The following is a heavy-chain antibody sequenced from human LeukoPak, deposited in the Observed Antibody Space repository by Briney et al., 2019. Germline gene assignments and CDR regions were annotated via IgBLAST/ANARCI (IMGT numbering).Heavy chain of an antibody. D-gene: IGHD6-13*01. V-gene: IGHV3-66*01. CDR1: GFTVSSNY. Sequence: GGSLRLSCAASGFTVSSNYMSWVRQAPGKGLEWVSVIYSGGSTYYADSLKGRFTISRDNSNNTLYLQMNSLRAEDTAVYYCARDVRYSSSWYRFDPWGQGTLVTVSS. CDR3: ARDVRYSSSWYRFDP. J-gene: IGHJ5*02. CDR2: IYSGGST.